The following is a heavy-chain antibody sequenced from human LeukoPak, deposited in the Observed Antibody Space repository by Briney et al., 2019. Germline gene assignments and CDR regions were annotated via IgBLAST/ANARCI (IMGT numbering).Heavy chain of an antibody. V-gene: IGHV4-30-4*01. J-gene: IGHJ4*02. CDR3: ARGRGSSWYYFDY. Sequence: SETLSLTCTVSGGSISSGDYYWSWIRQPPGKGLEWIGYIYYSGSTYYNPSLKGRVTMSVDTSKNQFSLNLSSVTAADTAVYYCARGRGSSWYYFDYWGQGTLVTVSS. D-gene: IGHD6-13*01. CDR2: IYYSGST. CDR1: GGSISSGDYY.